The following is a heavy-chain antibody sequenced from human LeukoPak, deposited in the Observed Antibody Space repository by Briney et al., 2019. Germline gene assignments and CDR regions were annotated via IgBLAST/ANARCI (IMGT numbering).Heavy chain of an antibody. Sequence: GGSLRLSCVASGLLIADFAMHWVRQAPGKGLEWVSLISGDGVSTFYADSVKGRFSISRDNSKNSLSLEMNSLRTEDTAMYYCARESGKFDHWGQGTLVAVSS. D-gene: IGHD3-16*01. CDR2: ISGDGVST. CDR3: ARESGKFDH. J-gene: IGHJ4*02. V-gene: IGHV3-43*02. CDR1: GLLIADFA.